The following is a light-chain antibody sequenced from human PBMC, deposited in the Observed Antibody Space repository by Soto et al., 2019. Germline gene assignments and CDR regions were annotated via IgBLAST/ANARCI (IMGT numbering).Light chain of an antibody. Sequence: QSALTQPASVSGSPGQSITISCTGTSSDVGGYNYVSWYQQHPGKAPKLMIYDVSNRPSGVSNRFSGSRSGNTASLTISGLQSEDEADYYCHSYTSSSTSLVFGGGTKLTVL. CDR3: HSYTSSSTSLV. V-gene: IGLV2-14*01. CDR1: SSDVGGYNY. CDR2: DVS. J-gene: IGLJ2*01.